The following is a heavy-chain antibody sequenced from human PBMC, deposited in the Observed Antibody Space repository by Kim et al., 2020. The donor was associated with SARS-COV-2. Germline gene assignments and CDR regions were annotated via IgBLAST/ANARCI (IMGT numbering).Heavy chain of an antibody. CDR1: GFTFSSYA. Sequence: GGSLRLSCAASGFTFSSYAMHWVRQAPGKGLEWVAVISYDGSNKYYADSVKGRFTISRDNSKNTLYLQMNSLRAEDTAVYYCAREGSSSSSRCFDYWGQGTLVTVSS. CDR2: ISYDGSNK. CDR3: AREGSSSSSRCFDY. D-gene: IGHD6-6*01. J-gene: IGHJ4*02. V-gene: IGHV3-30-3*01.